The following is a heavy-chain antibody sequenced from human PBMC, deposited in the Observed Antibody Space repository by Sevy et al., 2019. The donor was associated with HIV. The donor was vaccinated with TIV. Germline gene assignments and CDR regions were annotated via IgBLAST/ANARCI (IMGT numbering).Heavy chain of an antibody. CDR2: ISSSGGST. Sequence: GGSLRLSCVASGFTFISYTMSWVRQAPGKGLELISAISSSGGSTYYGDSVKGRFTISRDNSKNTVYLEINNLRAEDTALYYCAKEEFSGYNFGYWGQGTLVTVSS. J-gene: IGHJ4*02. D-gene: IGHD5-12*01. CDR3: AKEEFSGYNFGY. CDR1: GFTFISYT. V-gene: IGHV3-23*01.